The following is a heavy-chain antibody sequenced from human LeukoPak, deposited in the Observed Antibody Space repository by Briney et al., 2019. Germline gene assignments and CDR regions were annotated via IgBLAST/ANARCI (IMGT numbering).Heavy chain of an antibody. V-gene: IGHV3-74*01. Sequence: PGGSLRLSCTASGFTFSDYWMTWVRQAPGKGLVWVSRINSDGSSTSYADSVKGRFTISRDNAKNTLYLQMNSLRAEDTAVYYCVGSSWYSDNWFDPWGQGTLVTVSS. J-gene: IGHJ5*02. CDR1: GFTFSDYW. CDR2: INSDGSST. CDR3: VGSSWYSDNWFDP. D-gene: IGHD6-13*01.